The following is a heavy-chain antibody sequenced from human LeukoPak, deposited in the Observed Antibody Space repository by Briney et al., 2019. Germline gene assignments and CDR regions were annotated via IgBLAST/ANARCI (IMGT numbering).Heavy chain of an antibody. CDR3: ARGGSWSGYSYGFYYYYYMDV. Sequence: PSETLSLTCAVYGGSFSGYYWSWIRQPPGKGLEWIGEINHSGSTNYNSSLKSRVTISVDTSKNQFSLKLSSVTAADTAVYYCARGGSWSGYSYGFYYYYYMDVWGKGTTVTVSS. CDR1: GGSFSGYY. D-gene: IGHD5-18*01. J-gene: IGHJ6*03. V-gene: IGHV4-34*01. CDR2: INHSGST.